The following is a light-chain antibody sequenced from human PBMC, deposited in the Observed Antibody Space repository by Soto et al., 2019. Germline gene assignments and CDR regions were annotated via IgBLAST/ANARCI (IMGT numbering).Light chain of an antibody. J-gene: IGKJ1*01. CDR1: QSLSGN. V-gene: IGKV3-20*01. CDR3: QQYGSSPET. Sequence: EIVMTQSPATLAVSPGETATLSFRASQSLSGNLAWYQQKPGQAPRLLLFRASTRATGVPDRFSGSGSGTDFTLTITRLEPEDFAVYYCQQYGSSPETFGQGTKVDIK. CDR2: RAS.